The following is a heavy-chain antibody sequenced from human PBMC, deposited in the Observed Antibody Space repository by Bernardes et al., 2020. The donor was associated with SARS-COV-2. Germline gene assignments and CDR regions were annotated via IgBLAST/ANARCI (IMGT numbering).Heavy chain of an antibody. Sequence: GSLRLSFAASGFTFSTFWMTWVRQAPGKGLEWVANINQDGSETFYVDSVKGRFTISRDNAKNSLFMEMNTLRAEDTAVYYCARIYSTSSFDFDYWGQGTLVTVSS. CDR2: INQDGSET. J-gene: IGHJ4*02. D-gene: IGHD6-6*01. CDR3: ARIYSTSSFDFDY. V-gene: IGHV3-7*01. CDR1: GFTFSTFW.